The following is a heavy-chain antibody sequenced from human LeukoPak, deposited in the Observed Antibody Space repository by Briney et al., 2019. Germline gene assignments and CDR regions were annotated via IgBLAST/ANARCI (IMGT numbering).Heavy chain of an antibody. D-gene: IGHD3-22*01. V-gene: IGHV3-13*01. J-gene: IGHJ3*02. Sequence: GGSLRLSCTASGFTFSSYNMHWVRQPTGKGLEWVSAVGTAGDTYYPGSVKGRFTISRENAKNSMYLQMNSLRAGDTAVYYCARRGDSRGYYDAFDIWGQGTMVTVSS. CDR2: VGTAGDT. CDR1: GFTFSSYN. CDR3: ARRGDSRGYYDAFDI.